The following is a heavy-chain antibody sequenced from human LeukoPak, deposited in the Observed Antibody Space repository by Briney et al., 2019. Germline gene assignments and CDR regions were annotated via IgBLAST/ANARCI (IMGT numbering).Heavy chain of an antibody. J-gene: IGHJ4*02. CDR1: GYTLTELS. CDR2: FDPEDGET. D-gene: IGHD3-9*01. V-gene: IGHV1-24*01. Sequence: GASVKVSCKVSGYTLTELSMHSVRQAPGKGLEWMGGFDPEDGETIYAQKFQGRVTMTEDTSTDTAYMELSSLRSEDTAVYYCATPGLRYFDWLCFDYWGQGTLVTVSS. CDR3: ATPGLRYFDWLCFDY.